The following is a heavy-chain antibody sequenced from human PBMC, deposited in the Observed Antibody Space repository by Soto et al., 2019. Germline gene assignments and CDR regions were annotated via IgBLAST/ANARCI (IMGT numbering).Heavy chain of an antibody. CDR3: ARSSGTYPPSRYYYGLDV. D-gene: IGHD1-26*01. CDR1: GYTFTSYG. CDR2: ISAYNGDT. V-gene: IGHV1-18*01. Sequence: QVQLVQSGPEVKKPGASVKVSCKASGYTFTSYGFSWVRQAPGQGLEWMGWISAYNGDTNYPQKFQAGVTMTTDTSTSTAYLDLRSLRSDDTAVYYCARSSGTYPPSRYYYGLDVWGQGTTVTVSS. J-gene: IGHJ6*02.